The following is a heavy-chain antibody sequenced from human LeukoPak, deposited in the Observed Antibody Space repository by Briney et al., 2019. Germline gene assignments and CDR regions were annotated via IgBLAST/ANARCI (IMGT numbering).Heavy chain of an antibody. CDR1: GFTFSSYA. J-gene: IGHJ4*02. V-gene: IGHV3-30-3*01. D-gene: IGHD3-9*01. Sequence: GRSLRLSCAASGFTFSSYAMHWVRQAPGKGLEWVAVISYDGSNKYYADSVKGRFTISRDNSKNTLYLQMNSLRAEDTAVYYCGAYYDILTGYYSIDYWGQGTLVTVSS. CDR2: ISYDGSNK. CDR3: GAYYDILTGYYSIDY.